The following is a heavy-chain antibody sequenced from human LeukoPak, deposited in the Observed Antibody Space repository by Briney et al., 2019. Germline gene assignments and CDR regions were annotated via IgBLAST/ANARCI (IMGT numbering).Heavy chain of an antibody. D-gene: IGHD2-2*03. Sequence: PSETLSLTCTVSGDSISNYYWNWIRQPPGKGLEWIGYIYYSGSTNYNPSLKSRVNILVDTSKKHFSLNLNSVTAADTAVYYCARRLAMDRSDAFDIWGQGTMVTVSS. CDR2: IYYSGST. CDR1: GDSISNYY. J-gene: IGHJ3*02. V-gene: IGHV4-59*08. CDR3: ARRLAMDRSDAFDI.